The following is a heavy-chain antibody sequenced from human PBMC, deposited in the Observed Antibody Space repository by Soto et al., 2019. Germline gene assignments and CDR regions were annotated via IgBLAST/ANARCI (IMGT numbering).Heavy chain of an antibody. J-gene: IGHJ4*02. CDR1: GFSFTTTIMG. Sequence: GPTLINATEPLTLTCTFSGFSFTTTIMGVGWTRQPPGKALEWLAIIYWDGESRYNPLLRRRLTLTEDTSKNQVVLTMTNMDPKDTATYYCARRDSTGTTTYFDSWGQGIPVTVSS. V-gene: IGHV2-5*02. CDR3: ARRDSTGTTTYFDS. D-gene: IGHD1-1*01. CDR2: IYWDGES.